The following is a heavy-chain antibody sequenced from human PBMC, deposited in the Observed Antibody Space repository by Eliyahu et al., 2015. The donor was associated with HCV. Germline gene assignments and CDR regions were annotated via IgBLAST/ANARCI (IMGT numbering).Heavy chain of an antibody. Sequence: QITLKESGPTLVRPTQSLTLTCTFSGFSLSTPXMGXGWXRXXPGKALEWLALFXWNDXKRRSPSLKSRLTIAKDTSKNQVVLTMTNMDPVDTATYFCARAFFYDSSGYFFDSWGQGTLVTVSS. CDR3: ARAFFYDSSGYFFDS. CDR2: FXWNDXK. D-gene: IGHD3-22*01. CDR1: GFSLSTPXMG. J-gene: IGHJ4*02. V-gene: IGHV2-5*01.